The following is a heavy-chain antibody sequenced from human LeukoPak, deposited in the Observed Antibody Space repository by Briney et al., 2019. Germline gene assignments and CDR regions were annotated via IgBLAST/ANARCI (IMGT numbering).Heavy chain of an antibody. CDR1: GYTFIDYF. CDR3: ARAVSGTLGGAFDI. CDR2: INPNSGVT. V-gene: IGHV1-2*02. Sequence: ASVKFSCKASGYTFIDYFMHWMRQTPGQGLEWLGWINPNSGVTRYAQKFQGRVTLTRDTAAYMELSSLKYDDTAVYYCARAVSGTLGGAFDIWGQGTAFTVSS. D-gene: IGHD1-14*01. J-gene: IGHJ3*02.